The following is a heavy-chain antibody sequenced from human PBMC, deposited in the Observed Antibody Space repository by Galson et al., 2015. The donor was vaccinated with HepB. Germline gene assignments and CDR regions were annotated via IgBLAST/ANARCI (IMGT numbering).Heavy chain of an antibody. V-gene: IGHV4-39*01. CDR1: GGSISSSSYY. Sequence: SETLSLTCTVSGGSISSSSYYWGWIRQPPGKGLEWIGSIYYSGSTYYNPSLKSRVTISVDTSKNQFSLKLSSVTAADTAVYYCARPGATANRAAAGTGVDYWGQGTLVTVSS. D-gene: IGHD6-13*01. J-gene: IGHJ4*02. CDR2: IYYSGST. CDR3: ARPGATANRAAAGTGVDY.